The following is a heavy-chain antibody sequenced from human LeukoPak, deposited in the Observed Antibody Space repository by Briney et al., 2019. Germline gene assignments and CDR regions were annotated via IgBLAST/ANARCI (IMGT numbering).Heavy chain of an antibody. J-gene: IGHJ6*02. CDR3: ARDELLGYGMDV. D-gene: IGHD1-7*01. Sequence: GASVKVSRKASGYTFTSYGISWVRQAPGQGLEWMGWISGDNSNTKYAEKIQGRVTMTTDTSTSTAYMELRSLRSDDTAVYYCARDELLGYGMDVWGQGTTVTVSS. CDR2: ISGDNSNT. CDR1: GYTFTSYG. V-gene: IGHV1-18*01.